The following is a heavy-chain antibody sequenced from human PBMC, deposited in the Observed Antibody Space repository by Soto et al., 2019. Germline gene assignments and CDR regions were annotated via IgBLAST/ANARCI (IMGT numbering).Heavy chain of an antibody. Sequence: GGSLRLSCAASGFNFNGYGMHWVRQAPGKGLEWVSAISGGGGTTYYADSVKGRFTFSRDNSKNTLYLQMNSLRAEDTAVYYCAKTANGWFSAFDIWGQGTMVTVSS. CDR3: AKTANGWFSAFDI. V-gene: IGHV3-23*01. D-gene: IGHD6-19*01. CDR1: GFNFNGYG. CDR2: ISGGGGTT. J-gene: IGHJ3*02.